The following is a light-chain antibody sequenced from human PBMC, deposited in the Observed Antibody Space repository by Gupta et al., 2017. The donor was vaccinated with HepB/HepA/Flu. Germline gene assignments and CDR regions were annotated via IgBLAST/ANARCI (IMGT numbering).Light chain of an antibody. V-gene: IGKV1-5*03. CDR2: NAS. CDR3: QQENSSPCT. Sequence: DIQMSQHPSTLSASVGDRVTITCRASQSISSCLAWYQQKPGKAPKLLIYNASSLESGVPSRFSGSGSGTDFTLTISDLQPDDFATYYCQQENSSPCTFGQGTKVDIK. J-gene: IGKJ2*02. CDR1: QSISSC.